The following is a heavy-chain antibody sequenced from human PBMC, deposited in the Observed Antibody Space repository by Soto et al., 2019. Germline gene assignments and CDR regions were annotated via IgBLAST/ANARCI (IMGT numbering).Heavy chain of an antibody. CDR3: ERGVYVGGNYHPGLSAFDI. J-gene: IGHJ3*02. D-gene: IGHD3-10*02. CDR2: TIPVFNTA. Sequence: QVQLEQSGAEVKKPGSSVKVSCKASGGTLSDHGVAWLRQAPGQGLEWMGGTIPVFNTAKYAQKFQGRVTVTADKFQTIEYMDPSSHRSEDTAFYFCERGVYVGGNYHPGLSAFDIWGQGTMVIVS. V-gene: IGHV1-69*06. CDR1: GGTLSDHG.